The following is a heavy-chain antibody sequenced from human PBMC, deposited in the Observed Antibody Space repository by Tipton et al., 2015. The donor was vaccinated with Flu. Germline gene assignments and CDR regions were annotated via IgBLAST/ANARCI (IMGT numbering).Heavy chain of an antibody. V-gene: IGHV4-39*07. Sequence: LSCTVSGGSLNTYYWGWIRQPPGKGLEWIASIDYSGSTYYNPSLRSRVTMSVDTSQQQFSLKLSSVTAADTAVYYCARDDIVVVNSPGNGFHPWGQGTLVNVSS. D-gene: IGHD3-22*01. J-gene: IGHJ5*02. CDR3: ARDDIVVVNSPGNGFHP. CDR1: GGSLNTYY. CDR2: IDYSGST.